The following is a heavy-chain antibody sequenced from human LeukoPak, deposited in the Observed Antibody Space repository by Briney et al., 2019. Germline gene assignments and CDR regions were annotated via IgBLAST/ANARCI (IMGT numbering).Heavy chain of an antibody. Sequence: SVTVSCMACGCTFTGYYLQWLGQAAGQGLDWMGWIYPKTGGTSYAQKFQGRVTMTRDTSISTAYIELNRLRSDDTAVYYCARQQQLLDYWGQGNLVTVSS. CDR1: GCTFTGYY. CDR3: ARQQQLLDY. D-gene: IGHD6-13*01. CDR2: IYPKTGGT. V-gene: IGHV1-2*02. J-gene: IGHJ4*02.